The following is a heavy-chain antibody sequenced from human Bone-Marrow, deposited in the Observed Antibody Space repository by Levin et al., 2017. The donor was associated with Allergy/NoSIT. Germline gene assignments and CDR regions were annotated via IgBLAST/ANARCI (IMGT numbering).Heavy chain of an antibody. Sequence: SSETLSLTCTVSGGSISGYYWTWIRQPPGEGLEWIGYIYSAGDTIYNPSLKSRVTISLDTSKNQVSLRLNSVTAADTAVYYCARQGTGYSSSDYWGQGTLVTVSS. CDR3: ARQGTGYSSSDY. CDR2: IYSAGDT. J-gene: IGHJ4*02. V-gene: IGHV4-59*01. D-gene: IGHD6-19*01. CDR1: GGSISGYY.